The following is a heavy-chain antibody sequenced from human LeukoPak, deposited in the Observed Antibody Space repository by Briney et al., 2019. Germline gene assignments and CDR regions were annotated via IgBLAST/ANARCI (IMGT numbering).Heavy chain of an antibody. V-gene: IGHV4-39*01. CDR1: GGSISSSSYY. CDR3: ARRRDYGDFACFDY. Sequence: SETLSLTCTVSGGSISSSSYYWGWIRQPPGKGLEWIGSIYYSGSTYYNPSLKSRVTISVDTSKNQFSLKLSSVTAADTAVYYCARRRDYGDFACFDYWGQGTLVTVSS. D-gene: IGHD4-17*01. CDR2: IYYSGST. J-gene: IGHJ4*02.